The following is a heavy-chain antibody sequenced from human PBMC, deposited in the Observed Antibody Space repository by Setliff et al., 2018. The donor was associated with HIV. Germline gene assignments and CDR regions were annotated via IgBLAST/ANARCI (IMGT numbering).Heavy chain of an antibody. CDR1: GFTFNNYV. V-gene: IGHV3-23*01. CDR3: HSGYDTEEQSYFDY. J-gene: IGHJ4*02. D-gene: IGHD5-12*01. CDR2: ISGSGERI. Sequence: GGSLRLSCVVSGFTFNNYVMTWVRQAPGKGLEWVSSISGSGERIYYDASVKDRFTISRDNAKNTLYLQMNSLRAEDTGVYYCHSGYDTEEQSYFDYWGQGALVTVSS.